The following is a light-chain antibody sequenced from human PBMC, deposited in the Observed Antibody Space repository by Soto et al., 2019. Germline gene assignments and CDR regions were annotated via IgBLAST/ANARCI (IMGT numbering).Light chain of an antibody. CDR3: QQSNSTPGT. J-gene: IGKJ1*01. CDR1: QSISSY. CDR2: AAS. Sequence: DIQMTQSPSSLSASVGDRVTITCRASQSISSYLNWYQQKPGKAPKLLIYAASSLQSGVPSRFSGSESGKDFTPTISGLQPEDFEIYYCQQSNSTPGTFGQGTKVKIK. V-gene: IGKV1-39*01.